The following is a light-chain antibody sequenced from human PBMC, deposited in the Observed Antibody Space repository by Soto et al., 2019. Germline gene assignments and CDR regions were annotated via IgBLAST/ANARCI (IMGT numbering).Light chain of an antibody. CDR3: NSCTSTNTYV. J-gene: IGLJ1*01. CDR2: DVS. V-gene: IGLV2-14*03. Sequence: QSALTQPASVSGSPGQSITISCTVTSSDIGGYDFVSWYQQHPGKAPKLLIYDVSNRPSGVPNRFSGSKSGNTASLTISGLQAEDEADYYCNSCTSTNTYVFGTGTKVTVL. CDR1: SSDIGGYDF.